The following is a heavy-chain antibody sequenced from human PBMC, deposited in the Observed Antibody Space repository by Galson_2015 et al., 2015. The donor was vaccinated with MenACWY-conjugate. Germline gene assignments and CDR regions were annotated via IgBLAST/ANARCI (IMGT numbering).Heavy chain of an antibody. Sequence: TLSLTCAVSGGSISSSNWWSWVRQPPGKGLEWIGEIYHSGSTNYNPSLKSRVSISVDKSKNQFSLKLSSVTAADTAVYYCARRGAGSDFWSGYYSFDYWGQGTLVTVSS. CDR1: GGSISSSNW. J-gene: IGHJ4*02. CDR2: IYHSGST. CDR3: ARRGAGSDFWSGYYSFDY. V-gene: IGHV4-4*02. D-gene: IGHD3-3*01.